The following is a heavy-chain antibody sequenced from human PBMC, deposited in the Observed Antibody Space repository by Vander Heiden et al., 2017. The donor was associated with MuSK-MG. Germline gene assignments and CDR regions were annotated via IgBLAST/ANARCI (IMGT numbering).Heavy chain of an antibody. J-gene: IGHJ4*01. Sequence: VQLVQSGAEVRKPGASIKVSCKASGYTFNDYYIHWVRLAPGQGLEWMGWINPNSGGTNYAEKFQGRVSMTRDTSIRTAYMDLSRLTSDDTAVYYCTRDQERFGEFFDYWGNGTLATVSS. CDR1: GYTFNDYY. D-gene: IGHD3-10*01. CDR2: INPNSGGT. CDR3: TRDQERFGEFFDY. V-gene: IGHV1-2*02.